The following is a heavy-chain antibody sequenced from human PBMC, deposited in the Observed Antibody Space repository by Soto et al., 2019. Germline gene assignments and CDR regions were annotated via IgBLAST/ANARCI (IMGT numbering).Heavy chain of an antibody. CDR1: GFTVSSNY. CDR2: IYSGDTT. CDR3: ARDLRTLYGMDV. Sequence: EVQLVESGGGLIQPGGSLRLSCAASGFTVSSNYMSWVRQAPGKGLEWVSVIYSGDTTYYADSVKGRFTISRGHSQNSLYLQMNSLRAEDTSVYYCARDLRTLYGMDVWGQGTTVTVSS. J-gene: IGHJ6*02. V-gene: IGHV3-53*01.